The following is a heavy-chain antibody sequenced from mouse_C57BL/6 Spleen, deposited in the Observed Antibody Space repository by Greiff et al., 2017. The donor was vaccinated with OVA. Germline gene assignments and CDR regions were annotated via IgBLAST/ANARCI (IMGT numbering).Heavy chain of an antibody. CDR2: IYPGGGYT. CDR3: ARGNYYGSSGGYYFDY. D-gene: IGHD1-1*01. CDR1: GYTFTNYW. Sequence: VKLQQSGAELVRPGTSVKMSCKASGYTFTNYWIGWAKQRPGHGLEWIGDIYPGGGYTNYNEKFKGKATLTADKSSSTAYMQFSSLTSEDSAIYYCARGNYYGSSGGYYFDYWGQGTTLTVSS. V-gene: IGHV1-63*01. J-gene: IGHJ2*01.